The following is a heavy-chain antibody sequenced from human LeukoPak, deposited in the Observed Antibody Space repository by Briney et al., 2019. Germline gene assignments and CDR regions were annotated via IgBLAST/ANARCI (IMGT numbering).Heavy chain of an antibody. CDR1: GFTFSSCS. CDR3: ATEYYDFWSGYYGLDY. V-gene: IGHV3-21*01. Sequence: PGGSLRLSCAASGFTFSSCSMNWVRQAPGKGLEWVSSVSSSSSYIYYADSVRGRFTISRDNAKNSLYLQMNSLRAEDTAVYYCATEYYDFWSGYYGLDYWGQGTLVTVSS. CDR2: VSSSSSYI. D-gene: IGHD3-3*01. J-gene: IGHJ4*02.